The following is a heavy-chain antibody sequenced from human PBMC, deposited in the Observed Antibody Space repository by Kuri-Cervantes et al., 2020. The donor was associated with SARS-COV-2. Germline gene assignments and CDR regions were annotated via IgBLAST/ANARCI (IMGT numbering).Heavy chain of an antibody. V-gene: IGHV4-59*12. CDR3: ARAGVLRFLPTGY. CDR1: GGSISRYY. CDR2: IYYSGST. D-gene: IGHD3-3*01. Sequence: SETLSLTCTVSGGSISRYYWSWIRQTPGKGLEWIGFIYYSGSTNYNPSLKSRVTMSVDTTKNQFSLKLSSVTAADTAVYYCARAGVLRFLPTGYWGQGTLVTVSS. J-gene: IGHJ4*02.